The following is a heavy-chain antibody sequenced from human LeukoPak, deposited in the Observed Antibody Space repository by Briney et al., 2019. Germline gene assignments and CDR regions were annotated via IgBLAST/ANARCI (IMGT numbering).Heavy chain of an antibody. V-gene: IGHV3-21*01. J-gene: IGHJ5*02. D-gene: IGHD3-22*01. CDR1: GFTFSTYS. Sequence: GGSLRLSCAASGFTFSTYSMNWVRQAPGKGLEWVSSITGSSSFIYYADSVKGRFTISRDNAKNSLHLQMNSLRAEDTAVYYCARNYGSSGYGYNWFDPRGQGTLVTVSS. CDR2: ITGSSSFI. CDR3: ARNYGSSGYGYNWFDP.